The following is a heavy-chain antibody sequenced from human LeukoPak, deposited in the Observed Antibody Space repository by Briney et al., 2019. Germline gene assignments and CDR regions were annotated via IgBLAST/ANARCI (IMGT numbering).Heavy chain of an antibody. D-gene: IGHD1-26*01. J-gene: IGHJ5*02. CDR1: GYTFTGYY. CDR2: INPNSGGT. CDR3: ARELASSGSYST. V-gene: IGHV1-2*02. Sequence: ASVKVSCKASGYTFTGYYMHWVRQAPGQGLEWMGWINPNSGGTNYAQKFQGRVTMTRDTSISTAYMELSRLRSYDTAVYYCARELASSGSYSTWGQGTLVTVSS.